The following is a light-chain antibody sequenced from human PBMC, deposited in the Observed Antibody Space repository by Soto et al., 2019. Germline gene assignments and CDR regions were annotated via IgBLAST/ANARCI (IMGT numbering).Light chain of an antibody. J-gene: IGKJ5*01. CDR3: QQLKNYPIT. CDR1: QGISTW. CDR2: GAS. Sequence: EIQMTQSPSSVSAPVGDRVTSTCRASQGISTWLAWSHQKAGKEPNLXIYGASNLHSGVPSRFRAIVSGTDFTLNVRCLHPEDGAVDFGQQLKNYPITFAQGTRL. V-gene: IGKV1-12*01.